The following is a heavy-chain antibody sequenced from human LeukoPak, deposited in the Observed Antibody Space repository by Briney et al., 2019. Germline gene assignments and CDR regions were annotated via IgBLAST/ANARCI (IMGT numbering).Heavy chain of an antibody. CDR2: ISYDGSNK. Sequence: GGSLRLSCAASGFTVSSNYMSWVRQAPGKGLEWVAVISYDGSNKYYADSVKGRFTISRDNSKNTLYLQMNSLRAEDTAVYYCAKILWFGETADYGMDVWGQGTTVTVSS. CDR1: GFTVSSNY. J-gene: IGHJ6*02. D-gene: IGHD3-10*01. V-gene: IGHV3-30*18. CDR3: AKILWFGETADYGMDV.